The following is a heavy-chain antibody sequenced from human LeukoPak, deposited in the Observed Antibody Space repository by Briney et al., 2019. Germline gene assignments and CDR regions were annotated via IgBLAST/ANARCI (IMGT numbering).Heavy chain of an antibody. CDR1: GFTFSLYA. V-gene: IGHV3-48*01. Sequence: GGFLRLSCAASGFTFSLYAMNWVRQAPGKGLEWVSYINDESSDIHYAGSVRGRFTLSRDNAKNSLYLQMNSLTAGDTAVYYCARGPPRGKYYYMDVWGKGTTVTVSS. CDR3: ARGPPRGKYYYMDV. CDR2: INDESSDI. D-gene: IGHD1-1*01. J-gene: IGHJ6*03.